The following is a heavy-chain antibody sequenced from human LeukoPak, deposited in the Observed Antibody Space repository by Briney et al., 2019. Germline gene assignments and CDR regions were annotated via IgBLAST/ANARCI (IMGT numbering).Heavy chain of an antibody. CDR3: ARGSVVVPAPRFDP. CDR2: INHSGST. Sequence: SETLSLTCAVYGGSFSGYYWSWIRQPPGKGLEWIGEINHSGSTNYNPSLKSRVTISVDTSKNQFSLKLISVTAADTAVYYCARGSVVVPAPRFDPWGQGTLVTVSS. J-gene: IGHJ5*02. D-gene: IGHD2-2*01. CDR1: GGSFSGYY. V-gene: IGHV4-34*01.